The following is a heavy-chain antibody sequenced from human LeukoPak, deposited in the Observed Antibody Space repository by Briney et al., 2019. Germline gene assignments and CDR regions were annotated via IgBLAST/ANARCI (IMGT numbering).Heavy chain of an antibody. J-gene: IGHJ4*02. CDR3: ARDPGYSSSSFFDY. CDR1: GFTFSSYA. Sequence: PGRSLRLSCAASGFTFSSYAMQWVRQAPGKGLEWVAVISYDGSNKYYADSVKGRFTISRDNSKNTLYLQMNSLRAEDTAVYYCARDPGYSSSSFFDYWGQGTLVTVSS. V-gene: IGHV3-30-3*01. CDR2: ISYDGSNK. D-gene: IGHD6-6*01.